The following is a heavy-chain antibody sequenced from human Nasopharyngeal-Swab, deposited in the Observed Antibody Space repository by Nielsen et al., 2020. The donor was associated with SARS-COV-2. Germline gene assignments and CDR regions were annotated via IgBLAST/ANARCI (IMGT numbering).Heavy chain of an antibody. CDR1: GFTFSSYA. CDR2: ISGGGGST. D-gene: IGHD1-26*01. V-gene: IGHV3-23*01. CDR3: AKGNSGSYSYFDY. J-gene: IGHJ4*02. Sequence: GESLKISCAASGFTFSSYAMSWVRQAPGKGLEWVSAISGGGGSTYYADSVKGRFTISRDNSKNTLYLQMNSLRAEDTAVYYCAKGNSGSYSYFDYWGQGTLVTVSS.